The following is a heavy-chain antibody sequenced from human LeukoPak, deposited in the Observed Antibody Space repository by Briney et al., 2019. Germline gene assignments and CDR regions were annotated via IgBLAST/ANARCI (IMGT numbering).Heavy chain of an antibody. CDR1: GFTFSDYY. J-gene: IGHJ4*02. CDR2: ISSSSSYT. D-gene: IGHD2-21*02. Sequence: GGSLRLPCSASGFTFSDYYMSWIRQAPGKGLEWVSYISSSSSYTNYADSVKGRFTISRDNAKKSLYLQMNSLRAEDTAVYYCARSSDYCGGYCYGYYYAYWGQGTLVTVSS. V-gene: IGHV3-11*03. CDR3: ARSSDYCGGYCYGYYYAY.